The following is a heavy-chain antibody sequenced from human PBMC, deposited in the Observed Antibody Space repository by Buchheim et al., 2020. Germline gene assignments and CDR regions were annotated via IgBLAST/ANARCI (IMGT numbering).Heavy chain of an antibody. CDR2: INPDSGGT. CDR3: ARTSSFDY. V-gene: IGHV1-2*02. Sequence: QVQLVQSGAEVKKPGASVKVSCKASGFTLTGYYMHWVRQAPGQGLEWMGWINPDSGGTNYAQKFQGRVTITRATSINTAYMELSSLTSDDSAVYYCARTSSFDYWGQGTL. CDR1: GFTLTGYY. J-gene: IGHJ4*02.